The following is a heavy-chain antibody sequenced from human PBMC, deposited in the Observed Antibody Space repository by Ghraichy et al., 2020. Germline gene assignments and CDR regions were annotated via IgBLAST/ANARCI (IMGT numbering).Heavy chain of an antibody. CDR3: ARDIRWELLRPTVAFDI. Sequence: SETLSLTCTVSGGFISSYYWSWIRQPPGKGLEWIGYIYYSGSTNYNPSLKSRVTISVDTSKNQFSLKLSSVTAADTAVYYCARDIRWELLRPTVAFDIWGQGTMVTVSS. CDR2: IYYSGST. V-gene: IGHV4-59*01. J-gene: IGHJ3*02. D-gene: IGHD1-26*01. CDR1: GGFISSYY.